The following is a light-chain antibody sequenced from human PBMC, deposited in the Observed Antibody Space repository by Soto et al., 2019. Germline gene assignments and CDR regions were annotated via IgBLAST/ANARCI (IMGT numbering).Light chain of an antibody. Sequence: EIVLTQSPGTLSLSPGERATLSCRASQSVDSSYLAWYQQKPGQAPRHLIFGASSRATDIPDRFSGSGAGTVFTLTISRLEAEDFAVYYCQQYGSSSYTFGQGTKLQIK. V-gene: IGKV3-20*01. J-gene: IGKJ2*01. CDR1: QSVDSSY. CDR3: QQYGSSSYT. CDR2: GAS.